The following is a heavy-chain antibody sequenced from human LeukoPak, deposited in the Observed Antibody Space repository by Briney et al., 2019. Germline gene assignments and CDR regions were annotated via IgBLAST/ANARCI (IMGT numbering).Heavy chain of an antibody. CDR1: GYTFTSYY. CDR2: INPSGGST. J-gene: IGHJ5*02. CDR3: ARDQLVTNNFWSGIPNWFDP. D-gene: IGHD3-3*01. V-gene: IGHV1-46*01. Sequence: ASVKVSCKASGYTFTSYYMHWVRQAPGQGLEWMGIINPSGGSTSYAQKFQGRVTMTRDTSTSTVYMELSSLRSEDTAVYYCARDQLVTNNFWSGIPNWFDPWGQGTLVTVSS.